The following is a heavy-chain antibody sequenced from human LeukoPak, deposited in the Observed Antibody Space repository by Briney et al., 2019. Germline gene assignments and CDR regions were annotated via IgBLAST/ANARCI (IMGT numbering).Heavy chain of an antibody. J-gene: IGHJ6*02. CDR1: GYTFTGYY. CDR2: INPNSGGT. D-gene: IGHD3-10*01. Sequence: WASVKVSCKASGYTFTGYYMHWVRQAPGQGLEWMGRINPNSGGTNYAQKFQGRVTMTRDTSISTAYMELSRLRSDDTAVYYCASYGSGSYSGYYYYGMDVWGQGTTVTVSS. V-gene: IGHV1-2*06. CDR3: ASYGSGSYSGYYYYGMDV.